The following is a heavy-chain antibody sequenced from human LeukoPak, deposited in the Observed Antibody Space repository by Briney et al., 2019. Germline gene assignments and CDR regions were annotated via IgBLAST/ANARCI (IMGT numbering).Heavy chain of an antibody. CDR2: ISGSGGST. D-gene: IGHD6-13*01. CDR1: GFTFSSYA. CDR3: AKDLAGIMHSFDI. J-gene: IGHJ3*02. Sequence: PGGSLRLSCAASGFTFSSYAMSWVRQAPGKGLEWVSAISGSGGSTYYADSVKGRFTISRDNSKNTLYLQMNSLRAEDPAVYYCAKDLAGIMHSFDIWGQGTMVTVSS. V-gene: IGHV3-23*01.